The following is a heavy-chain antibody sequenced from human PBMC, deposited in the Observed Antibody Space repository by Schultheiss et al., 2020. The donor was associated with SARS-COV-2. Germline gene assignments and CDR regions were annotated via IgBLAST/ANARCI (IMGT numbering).Heavy chain of an antibody. Sequence: GGSLRLSCAASGFTFSSYWMSWVRQAPGKGLEWVANIKQDGSEKYYVDSVKGRFTISRDNAKNSLYLQMNSLRAEDTAVYYCARTHSSSWRYIDYWGQGTLVTVSS. V-gene: IGHV3-7*01. D-gene: IGHD6-13*01. CDR3: ARTHSSSWRYIDY. CDR2: IKQDGSEK. J-gene: IGHJ4*02. CDR1: GFTFSSYW.